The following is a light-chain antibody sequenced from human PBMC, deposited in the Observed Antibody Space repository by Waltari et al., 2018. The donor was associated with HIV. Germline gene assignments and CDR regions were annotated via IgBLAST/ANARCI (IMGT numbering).Light chain of an antibody. V-gene: IGKV6-21*01. J-gene: IGKJ2*01. Sequence: EIVLTQSPEFQSVTPKERVTITCRASQSIGSSLHWYQQKPGQSPKLLIKSSSQSFSGVPSRFSGSGSGTDFTLTINSLEAEDAATYYCQQSSSLPRTFGQGTKLEIK. CDR2: SSS. CDR3: QQSSSLPRT. CDR1: QSIGSS.